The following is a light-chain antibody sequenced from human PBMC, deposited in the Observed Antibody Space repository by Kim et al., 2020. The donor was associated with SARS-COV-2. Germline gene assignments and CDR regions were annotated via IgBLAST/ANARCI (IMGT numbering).Light chain of an antibody. CDR1: KRSSSY. V-gene: IGKV1-39*01. CDR3: RHGYTTPHGT. J-gene: IGKJ2*02. Sequence: GGKVTITGRGIKRSSSYFSWYQQKTAKAPALLIYDASSGPQGVPSSFFGSRSGTNFSLTTSSPQPEDYATYYCRHGYTTPHGTFGQGTKLEI. CDR2: DAS.